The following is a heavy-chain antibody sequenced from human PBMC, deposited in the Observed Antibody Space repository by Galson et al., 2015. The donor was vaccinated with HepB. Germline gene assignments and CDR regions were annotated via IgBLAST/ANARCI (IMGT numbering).Heavy chain of an antibody. CDR3: ARGVVAVVPNYHWFDP. D-gene: IGHD2-15*01. CDR2: IFHSGTT. Sequence: SETLSLTCAVSAYSISSDCYWGWIRQPPGKGLEWIGSIFHSGTTYYNPSLKSRVTISVDTSKNQFSLKLNSVTAADTAVYYCARGVVAVVPNYHWFDPWGQGTLVTVSS. CDR1: AYSISSDCY. J-gene: IGHJ5*02. V-gene: IGHV4-38-2*01.